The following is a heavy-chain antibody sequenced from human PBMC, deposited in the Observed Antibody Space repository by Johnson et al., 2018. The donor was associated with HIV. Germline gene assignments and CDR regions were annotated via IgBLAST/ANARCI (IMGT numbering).Heavy chain of an antibody. CDR2: ISYDGSNK. CDR3: ARGGEYSSSLYAFDI. CDR1: GFTFSSYA. D-gene: IGHD6-13*01. Sequence: QMLLVESGGGVVQPGRSLRLSCAASGFTFSSYAMHWVRQAPGKGLEWVAVISYDGSNKYYADSVKGRFTIPRDNSKNTLYLQMNSLRAEDTAVYYCARGGEYSSSLYAFDIWGQGTMVTVSS. J-gene: IGHJ3*02. V-gene: IGHV3-30*04.